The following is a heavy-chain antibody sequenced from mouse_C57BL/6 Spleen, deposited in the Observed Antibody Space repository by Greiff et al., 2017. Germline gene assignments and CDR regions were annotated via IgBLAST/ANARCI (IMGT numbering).Heavy chain of an antibody. CDR3: SRGRVYDCSSYEIDD. Sequence: QVQLQQPGAELVMPGASVKLSCKASGYTFTSYWMHWVKQRPGQGLEWIGELDPSDSYPNYNQKFKGKSTLTVDKSSSTAYMQLSSLTSEDSAVSYCSRGRVYDCSSYEIDDRGQGTTLTVSS. CDR1: GYTFTSYW. CDR2: LDPSDSYP. D-gene: IGHD1-1*01. J-gene: IGHJ2*01. V-gene: IGHV1-69*01.